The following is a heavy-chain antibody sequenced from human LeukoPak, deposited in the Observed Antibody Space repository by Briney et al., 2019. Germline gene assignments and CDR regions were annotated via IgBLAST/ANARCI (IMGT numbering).Heavy chain of an antibody. CDR3: AREAETDILIGGGFDP. D-gene: IGHD3-9*01. V-gene: IGHV3-23*01. Sequence: GGSLRLSCAASGFTFSSYAMSWVRQAPGKGLEWVSAISGSGGSTYYADSVKGRFTISRDNSKNTRYLQMNSLRAEDTAVYYCAREAETDILIGGGFDPWGQGTLVTVSS. CDR1: GFTFSSYA. CDR2: ISGSGGST. J-gene: IGHJ5*02.